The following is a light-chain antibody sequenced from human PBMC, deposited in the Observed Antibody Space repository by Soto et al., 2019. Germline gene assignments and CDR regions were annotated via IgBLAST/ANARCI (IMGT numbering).Light chain of an antibody. J-gene: IGKJ3*01. V-gene: IGKV1-5*03. CDR1: QSISSW. CDR3: QQYNNYPFT. Sequence: DIQMTQSPSTLSASVGDRVTITCRASQSISSWLAWYQQKPGKAPKLLIYKASNFESGVPSRFGGSGSGTEFTLTISGLQPDDFATYYCQQYNNYPFTFGPGTKVDIK. CDR2: KAS.